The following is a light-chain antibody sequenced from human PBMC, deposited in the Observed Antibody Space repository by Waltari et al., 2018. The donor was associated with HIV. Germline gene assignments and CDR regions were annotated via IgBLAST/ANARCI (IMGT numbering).Light chain of an antibody. J-gene: IGKJ2*01. V-gene: IGKV3-20*01. CDR3: QQYDKSPT. CDR1: QSLSSKY. Sequence: EILLTQSPGTLSLSLGERATLSCRASQSLSSKYFAWYQQIPDQASRLLIYGTSDRATGIPDRFSGSVSGTYFTLTISRQEPEDSAVYHCQQYDKSPTFGQGTKLEI. CDR2: GTS.